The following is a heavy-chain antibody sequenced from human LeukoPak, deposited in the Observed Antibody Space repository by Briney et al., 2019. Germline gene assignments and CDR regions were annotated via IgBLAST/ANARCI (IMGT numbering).Heavy chain of an antibody. CDR1: GFTFNNYW. CDR3: AKEIDGFDV. CDR2: IRFDGGDT. J-gene: IGHJ3*01. V-gene: IGHV3-74*01. Sequence: GGSLRLSCAASGFTFNNYWMRWVRQAPGMGLVWVSSIRFDGGDTAYADSAKGRFTISRDNAKNTMFLQMNNLRAEDTAVYYCAKEIDGFDVWGQGTLVTVSS.